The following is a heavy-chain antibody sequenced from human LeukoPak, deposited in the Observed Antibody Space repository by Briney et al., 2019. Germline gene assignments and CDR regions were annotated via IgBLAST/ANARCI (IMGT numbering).Heavy chain of an antibody. Sequence: GASVKVSCKASGGTFSSYAISWVRQAPGQGLERMGGIIPIFGTANYAQKFQGRVTITADKSTSTAYMELSSLRSEDTAVYYCARAPKQDYYDSSGYTNWFDPWGQGTLVTVSS. D-gene: IGHD3-22*01. V-gene: IGHV1-69*06. J-gene: IGHJ5*02. CDR3: ARAPKQDYYDSSGYTNWFDP. CDR2: IIPIFGTA. CDR1: GGTFSSYA.